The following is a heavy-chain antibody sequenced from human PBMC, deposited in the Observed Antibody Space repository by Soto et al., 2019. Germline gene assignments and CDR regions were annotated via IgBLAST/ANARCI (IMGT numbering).Heavy chain of an antibody. CDR2: ISSSGSTI. D-gene: IGHD3-3*01. V-gene: IGHV3-11*01. Sequence: PGGSLRLSCAASGFTFSDYYMSWIRQAPGKGLEWVSYISSSGSTIYYADSVKGRFTISRDNAKNSLYLQMNSLRAEDTAVYYCARKYDFWSGYPLYYYGMDVWGQGTTVTVSS. CDR3: ARKYDFWSGYPLYYYGMDV. J-gene: IGHJ6*02. CDR1: GFTFSDYY.